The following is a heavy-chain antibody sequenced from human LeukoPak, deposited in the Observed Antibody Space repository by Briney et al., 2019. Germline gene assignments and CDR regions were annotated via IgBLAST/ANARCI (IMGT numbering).Heavy chain of an antibody. CDR3: ARGGTYGYTWNY. V-gene: IGHV3-7*01. Sequence: GGSLRLSCAVSGFTFSSYWMSWVRQAPGKGLEWVANIKQDGSEKYYVDSVKGRFTISRGNAKNSLYLQMSSLRAEHTAVYYCARGGTYGYTWNYWGQGTLVTVSS. CDR2: IKQDGSEK. CDR1: GFTFSSYW. D-gene: IGHD5-18*01. J-gene: IGHJ4*02.